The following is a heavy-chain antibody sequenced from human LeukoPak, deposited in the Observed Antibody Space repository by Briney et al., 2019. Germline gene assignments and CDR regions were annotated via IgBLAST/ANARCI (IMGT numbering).Heavy chain of an antibody. CDR2: IKQDGSEK. D-gene: IGHD3-10*01. CDR3: ARRVSPTYYYGSGSLFDY. CDR1: GFTFSSYW. J-gene: IGHJ4*02. V-gene: IGHV3-7*01. Sequence: GGSLRLSCAASGFTFSSYWMSWVRQAPGKGLEWVANIKQDGSEKYYVDSVKGRFTISRDNAKNSLYLQMNSLRAEDAAVYYCARRVSPTYYYGSGSLFDYWGQGTLVTVSS.